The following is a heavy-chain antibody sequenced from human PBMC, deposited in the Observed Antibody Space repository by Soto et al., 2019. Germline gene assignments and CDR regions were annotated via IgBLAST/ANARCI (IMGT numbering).Heavy chain of an antibody. Sequence: EVQLVESGGGLIKPGGSLRLSCAASGFTFRNAWMSWVRQAPAKGLEWVGRIKTKTDGETTDYAAPVKGRFTISRDDSKTTLYLQMNNLKTEDTALYYCTTDYAPFYDYWGQGTLVTVSS. J-gene: IGHJ4*02. CDR3: TTDYAPFYDY. CDR1: GFTFRNAW. V-gene: IGHV3-15*01. D-gene: IGHD4-17*01. CDR2: IKTKTDGETT.